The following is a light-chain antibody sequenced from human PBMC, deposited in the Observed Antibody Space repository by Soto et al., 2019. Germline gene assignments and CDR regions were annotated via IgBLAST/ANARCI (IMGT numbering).Light chain of an antibody. CDR1: ESVSS. CDR2: DAS. CDR3: QQYNKWPLT. Sequence: EIVMTQSPATLSVSPGERATLSCRASESVSSLAWYQQKPGQVPRLLIYDASSRDTGITARFSGNGSGTEFTLTSRRLQSEAFAVYYCQQYNKWPLTFGGGTQVEIK. V-gene: IGKV3-15*01. J-gene: IGKJ4*01.